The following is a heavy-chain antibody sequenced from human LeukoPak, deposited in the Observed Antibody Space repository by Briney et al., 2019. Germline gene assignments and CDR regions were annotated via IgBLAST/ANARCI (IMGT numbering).Heavy chain of an antibody. J-gene: IGHJ4*02. CDR1: GFTFDDYG. CDR3: ARVAYDSSDYCLDY. Sequence: RPGGSLRLSCAASGFTFDDYGMSWVRQAPGKGLEWVSGINWNGGSTGYADSVKGRFTISRDNAKNSLYLQMNSLRAEDTALYHCARVAYDSSDYCLDYWGQGTLVTVSS. V-gene: IGHV3-20*01. CDR2: INWNGGST. D-gene: IGHD3-22*01.